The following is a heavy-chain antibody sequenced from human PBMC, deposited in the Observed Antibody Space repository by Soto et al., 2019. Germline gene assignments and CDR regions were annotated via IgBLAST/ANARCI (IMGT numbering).Heavy chain of an antibody. J-gene: IGHJ5*02. CDR2: ISAYNGNT. CDR1: GYTFTSYG. V-gene: IGHV1-18*01. Sequence: ASVRVSCKASGYTFTSYGISWVRQAPGQGLEWMGWISAYNGNTNYAQKLQGRVTMTTDTSTSTAYMELRSLRSDDTAVYYCAVDYYESSGQPNWFDPWGQGTLVTVSS. D-gene: IGHD3-22*01. CDR3: AVDYYESSGQPNWFDP.